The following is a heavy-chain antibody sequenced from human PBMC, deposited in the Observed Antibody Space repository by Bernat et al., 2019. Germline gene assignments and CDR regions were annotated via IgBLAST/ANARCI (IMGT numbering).Heavy chain of an antibody. D-gene: IGHD6-19*01. CDR1: GGSISSYY. V-gene: IGHV4-59*01. CDR3: ESDSSSGWSMGGHAFDI. CDR2: IYYSGST. Sequence: QVQLQESGPGLVKPSETLSLTCTVSGGSISSYYWSWIRQPPGKGLEGIGYIYYSGSTNYNPSLKSRVTISVDTSKNQFSLKPSSVTAADTAVYYGESDSSSGWSMGGHAFDIWGQGTMVTVSS. J-gene: IGHJ3*02.